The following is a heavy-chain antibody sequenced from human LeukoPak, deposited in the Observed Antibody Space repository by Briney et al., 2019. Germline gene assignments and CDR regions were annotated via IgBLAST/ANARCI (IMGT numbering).Heavy chain of an antibody. J-gene: IGHJ4*02. CDR3: ARGYYHYGSGTYD. CDR2: ISGDGSST. CDR1: GFTFSSYW. V-gene: IGHV3-74*01. D-gene: IGHD3-10*01. Sequence: PGGSLRLSCAASGFTFSSYWMHWVRQAPGKGLVWVSRISGDGSSTNYADSVKGRFTISRDNAKNTLYLQMNSLRAEDTAVYYCARGYYHYGSGTYDWGQGTLVTVSS.